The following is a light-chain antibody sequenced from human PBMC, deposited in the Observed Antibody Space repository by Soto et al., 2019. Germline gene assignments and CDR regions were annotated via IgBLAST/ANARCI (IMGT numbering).Light chain of an antibody. Sequence: ALTQPPSASGSPGQSVTISCAGTSSDVGGYNYVSWYQQNPGKVPKLKIYEVSERPSGVPDRFSGSKSGNTAFLTVSGLQAEDEADYYCLSYADTAYVFGTGTKVTVL. V-gene: IGLV2-8*01. CDR1: SSDVGGYNY. J-gene: IGLJ1*01. CDR3: LSYADTAYV. CDR2: EVS.